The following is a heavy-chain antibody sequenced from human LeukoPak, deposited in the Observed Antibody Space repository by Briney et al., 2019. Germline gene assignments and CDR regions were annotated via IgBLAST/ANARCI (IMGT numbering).Heavy chain of an antibody. CDR2: IKQDGSEK. V-gene: IGHV3-7*01. CDR1: GFTFSSYW. Sequence: GGSLRLSCAASGFTFSSYWMSWVRQAPGKGLEWVANIKQDGSEKYYVDSVKGRLTISRDNAKNSLYLQMNSLRAEDTAVYYCARGPLGAARAPTDYFDYWGQGTLVTVSS. CDR3: ARGPLGAARAPTDYFDY. D-gene: IGHD6-13*01. J-gene: IGHJ4*02.